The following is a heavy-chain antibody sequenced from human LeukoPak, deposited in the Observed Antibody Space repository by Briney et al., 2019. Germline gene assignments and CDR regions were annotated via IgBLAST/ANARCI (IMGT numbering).Heavy chain of an antibody. J-gene: IGHJ5*02. CDR1: GGSISSGGYY. D-gene: IGHD3-10*01. V-gene: IGHV4-31*03. CDR2: IYYSGST. Sequence: KSSQTLSLTCTVSGGSISSGGYYWSWIRQHPGKGLEWIGYIYYSGSTYYNPSLKSRVTISVDTSKNQFSLKLSSVTAADTAVYYCARQDYGSGSYLALPFNNWFDPWGQGTLVTVSS. CDR3: ARQDYGSGSYLALPFNNWFDP.